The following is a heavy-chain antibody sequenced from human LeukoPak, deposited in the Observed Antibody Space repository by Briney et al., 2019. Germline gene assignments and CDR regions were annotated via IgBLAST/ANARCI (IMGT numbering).Heavy chain of an antibody. J-gene: IGHJ4*02. CDR1: GGSISSSSYY. Sequence: SEALSLTCTVSGGSISSSSYYWGWIRQPPGKGLEWTGSIYYSGSTYYNPSLKSRVTISVDTSKNQFSLKLSSVTAADTAVYYCARRSVAGTGGFDYWGQGTLVTVSS. CDR2: IYYSGST. D-gene: IGHD6-19*01. V-gene: IGHV4-39*01. CDR3: ARRSVAGTGGFDY.